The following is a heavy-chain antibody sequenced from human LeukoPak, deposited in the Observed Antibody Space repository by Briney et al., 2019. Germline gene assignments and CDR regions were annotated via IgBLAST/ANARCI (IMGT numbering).Heavy chain of an antibody. CDR1: GGSISSYY. CDR2: IYTSGST. CDR3: ARGVLLWFGELLASDAFDI. Sequence: SETLSLTCTVSGGSISSYYWSWIRQPAGKGLEWIGRIYTSGSTNYNPSLKSRVTISVDTSKNQFSLKLSSVTAADTAVYYCARGVLLWFGELLASDAFDIWGQGTMVTVSS. D-gene: IGHD3-10*01. V-gene: IGHV4-4*07. J-gene: IGHJ3*02.